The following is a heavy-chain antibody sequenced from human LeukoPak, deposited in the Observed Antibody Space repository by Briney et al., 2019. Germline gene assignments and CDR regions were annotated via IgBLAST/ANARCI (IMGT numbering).Heavy chain of an antibody. J-gene: IGHJ5*02. D-gene: IGHD3-3*01. CDR1: GYTFTTYA. CDR2: INTNTGNP. Sequence: ASVKVSCKASGYTFTTYAMNWVRQAPGQGLEWMGWINTNTGNPTYAQGFTGRFVFSLDTSVSTAYLQISSLKAEDTAVYYCAREVAVGRSAMEGLLAWGQGTPVTVSS. CDR3: AREVAVGRSAMEGLLA. V-gene: IGHV7-4-1*02.